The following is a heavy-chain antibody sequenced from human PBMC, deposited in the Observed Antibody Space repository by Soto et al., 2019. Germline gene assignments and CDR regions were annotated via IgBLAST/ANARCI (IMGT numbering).Heavy chain of an antibody. D-gene: IGHD1-26*01. CDR3: ARYGGSYLRYYYYGMDV. J-gene: IGHJ6*02. V-gene: IGHV1-8*01. Sequence: QVQLVQSGAEVKKPGASVKVSCKASGYTFTSYDINWVRQATGQGLEWMGWMNPNSGNTGYAQKFQGRVTMTRNTSISTAYMELSSLRSEDSAVYYCARYGGSYLRYYYYGMDVWGQGTTVTVSS. CDR1: GYTFTSYD. CDR2: MNPNSGNT.